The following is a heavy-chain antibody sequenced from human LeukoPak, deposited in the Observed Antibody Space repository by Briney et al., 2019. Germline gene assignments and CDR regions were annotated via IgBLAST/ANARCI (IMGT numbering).Heavy chain of an antibody. CDR3: ARTYASGREYYYYGMDV. J-gene: IGHJ6*02. CDR1: GGSFSGYY. D-gene: IGHD3-10*01. Sequence: PSETLSLTCAVYGGSFSGYYWSWIRQPPGKGLEWIGEINHSGSTNYNPSLKSRVTISVDTSKNQFSLKLSSVTAADTAVYYCARTYASGREYYYYGMDVWGQGTTVTVSS. V-gene: IGHV4-34*01. CDR2: INHSGST.